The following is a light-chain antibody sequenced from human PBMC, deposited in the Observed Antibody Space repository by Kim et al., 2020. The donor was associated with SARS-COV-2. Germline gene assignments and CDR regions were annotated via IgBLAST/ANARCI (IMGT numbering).Light chain of an antibody. J-gene: IGLJ3*02. CDR3: QSSDSSDTFWV. CDR2: EDT. V-gene: IGLV3-25*03. Sequence: SYELTQPPSVSVSPGQTARITCSGDALPNQYVYWFQQKPGQAPVLVIYEDTERPSGIPERFSGSTSGTTVTLTISGVQAEDEADYYCQSSDSSDTFWVFGGGTQLTVL. CDR1: ALPNQY.